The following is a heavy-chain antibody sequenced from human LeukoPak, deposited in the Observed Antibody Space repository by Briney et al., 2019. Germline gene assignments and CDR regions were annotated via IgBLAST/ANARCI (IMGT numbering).Heavy chain of an antibody. J-gene: IGHJ6*02. CDR1: GGSISSGGYY. CDR3: AREAQLPFRDYYYGMDV. V-gene: IGHV4-31*03. D-gene: IGHD5-12*01. CDR2: IYYSGST. Sequence: SETLSLTCTVSGGSISSGGYYWSWIRQHPGKGLEWIGYIYYSGSTYYNPSLKSRVTISVDTSKNQFSLKLSSVTAADTAVYYCAREAQLPFRDYYYGMDVWGQGTTVTVSS.